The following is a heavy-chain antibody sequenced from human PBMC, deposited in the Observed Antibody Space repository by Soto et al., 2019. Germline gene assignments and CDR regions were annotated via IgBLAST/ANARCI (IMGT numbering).Heavy chain of an antibody. J-gene: IGHJ4*02. V-gene: IGHV4-59*08. Sequence: QVQLQESGPGLVKPSETLSLTCTVSGGSISSYYWSWIRQPPGKGLEWIGYIYYSGSTNYNPSLKTRVTITVDTSQNQFSPELRSVTAADTAVYYCAGLYYYGSGGDYWGQGTLVTVSS. CDR1: GGSISSYY. CDR3: AGLYYYGSGGDY. D-gene: IGHD3-10*01. CDR2: IYYSGST.